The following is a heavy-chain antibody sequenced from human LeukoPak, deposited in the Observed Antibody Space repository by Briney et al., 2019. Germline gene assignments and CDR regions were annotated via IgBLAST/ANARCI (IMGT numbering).Heavy chain of an antibody. CDR3: ARGTMASDC. J-gene: IGHJ4*02. Sequence: PGGSLRLSCAASGFTFSDYYMTWIRQTPGQGLEWVSYISISGTTTFYVDSVKGRFTISRDNTKNSLYLQMNSLRAEDTAMYYCARGTMASDCWGQGTLVTDSS. D-gene: IGHD3-10*01. CDR1: GFTFSDYY. CDR2: ISISGTTT. V-gene: IGHV3-11*01.